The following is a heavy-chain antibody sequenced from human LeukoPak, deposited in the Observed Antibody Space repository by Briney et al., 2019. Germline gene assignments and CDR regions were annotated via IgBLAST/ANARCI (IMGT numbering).Heavy chain of an antibody. D-gene: IGHD3-16*01. J-gene: IGHJ4*02. Sequence: PGGSLRLSCAASGFTFSNYGMSWVRQAPGKGLEWVSYITGSDGRTWYADSVKGRLTISRDNSKNTLFLQMNSLRAEDSAVYYCAKAGHYDYVWGSFDFWGQGTLVTVSS. V-gene: IGHV3-23*01. CDR1: GFTFSNYG. CDR3: AKAGHYDYVWGSFDF. CDR2: ITGSDGRT.